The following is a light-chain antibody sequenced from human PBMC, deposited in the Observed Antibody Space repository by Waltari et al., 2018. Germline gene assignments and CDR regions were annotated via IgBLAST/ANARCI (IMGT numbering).Light chain of an antibody. CDR2: VNRDGSH. CDR3: QTGGHGTWV. Sequence: QLVLTQSPSASASLGASVKLTCTLSSGHSTNVLAWLQQQPETGPRYVLRVNRDGSHSRGDEIPDRFSGSSSGAERYLTISSLQSEDEADYYCQTGGHGTWVFGGGTKLTVL. J-gene: IGLJ3*02. V-gene: IGLV4-69*01. CDR1: SGHSTNV.